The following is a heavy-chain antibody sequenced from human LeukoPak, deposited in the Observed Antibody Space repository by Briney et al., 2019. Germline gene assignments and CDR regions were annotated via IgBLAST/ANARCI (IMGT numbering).Heavy chain of an antibody. CDR2: IIPIFGTA. Sequence: SVKVSCKASGGTFSSYAISWVRQAPGQGLEWVGRIIPIFGTANYAQKFQGRVTITTDESTSTAYMELSSLRSEDTAVYYCASTIPGLGAFDIWGQGTMVTVSS. V-gene: IGHV1-69*05. CDR3: ASTIPGLGAFDI. D-gene: IGHD3-10*01. CDR1: GGTFSSYA. J-gene: IGHJ3*02.